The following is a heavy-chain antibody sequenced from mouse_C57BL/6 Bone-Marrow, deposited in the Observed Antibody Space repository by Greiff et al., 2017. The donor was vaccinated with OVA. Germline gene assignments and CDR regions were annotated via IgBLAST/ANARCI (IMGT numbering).Heavy chain of an antibody. Sequence: VMLLESGAELARPGASVKLSCKASGYTFTSYGISWVKQRTGQGLEWIGEIYPRSGNTYYNEKFKGKATLTADKSSSTAYMELRSLTSEDSAVYFCARGRDYDYVAWFAYWGQGTLVTVSA. J-gene: IGHJ3*01. CDR2: IYPRSGNT. CDR3: ARGRDYDYVAWFAY. V-gene: IGHV1-81*01. CDR1: GYTFTSYG. D-gene: IGHD2-4*01.